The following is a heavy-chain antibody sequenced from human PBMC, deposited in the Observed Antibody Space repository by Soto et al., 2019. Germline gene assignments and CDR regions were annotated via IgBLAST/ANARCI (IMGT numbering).Heavy chain of an antibody. J-gene: IGHJ4*02. D-gene: IGHD3-3*01. CDR3: AKDRGGVVPYYFDF. Sequence: GGSLRLSCTASGFAFSSYAMSWVRQAPGKGLEWVSAISGGGGTTYYADSVKGRFTISRDNSKDTLYLQVNSLKADDTAIYYCAKDRGGVVPYYFDFWGQGTLVTVSS. CDR2: ISGGGGTT. V-gene: IGHV3-23*01. CDR1: GFAFSSYA.